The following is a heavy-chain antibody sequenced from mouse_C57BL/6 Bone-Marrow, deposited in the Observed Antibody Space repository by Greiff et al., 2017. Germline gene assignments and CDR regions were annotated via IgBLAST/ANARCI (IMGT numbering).Heavy chain of an antibody. V-gene: IGHV1-81*01. J-gene: IGHJ4*01. Sequence: VQLQQSGAELVRPGASVKLSCKASGYTFTSYGISWVKQRTGQGLEWIGEIYPGSGNTYYNEKFKGKATLTADKSSSTAYMELRSLTSEDSAVYFCARYMDDYYVYAMDYWGQGTSVTVSS. CDR2: IYPGSGNT. D-gene: IGHD2-3*01. CDR3: ARYMDDYYVYAMDY. CDR1: GYTFTSYG.